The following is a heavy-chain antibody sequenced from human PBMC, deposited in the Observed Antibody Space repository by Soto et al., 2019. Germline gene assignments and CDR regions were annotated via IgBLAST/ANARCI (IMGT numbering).Heavy chain of an antibody. CDR2: ISSSSSYI. V-gene: IGHV3-21*01. CDR3: ARDGTYYSSSSDFDY. J-gene: IGHJ4*02. CDR1: GFTFSSYG. Sequence: PGGSLRLSCAASGFTFSSYGMHWVRQAPGKGLEWVSSISSSSSYIYYADSVKGRFTISRDNAKNSLYLQMNSLRAEDTAVYYCARDGTYYSSSSDFDYWGQGTLVTVSS. D-gene: IGHD6-6*01.